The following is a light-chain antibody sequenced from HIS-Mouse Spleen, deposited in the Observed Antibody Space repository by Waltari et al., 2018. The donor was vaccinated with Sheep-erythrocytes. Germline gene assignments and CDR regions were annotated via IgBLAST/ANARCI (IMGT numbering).Light chain of an antibody. V-gene: IGLV2-11*01. CDR3: CSYAGSYNHV. J-gene: IGLJ1*01. CDR1: SSDVGGYNY. CDR2: DVS. Sequence: QSALTQPRPVSGSPGQSVTTSCTGTSSDVGGYNYVSWYQQHPGKAPKLMIYDVSKRPSGVPDRFSGSKSGNTASLTISGLQAEDEADYYCCSYAGSYNHVFATGTKVTVL.